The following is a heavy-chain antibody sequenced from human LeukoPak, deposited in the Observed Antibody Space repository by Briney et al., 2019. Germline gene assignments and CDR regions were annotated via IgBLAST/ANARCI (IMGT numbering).Heavy chain of an antibody. CDR2: ISAYNGNT. D-gene: IGHD6-19*01. CDR1: GYTFTSYG. J-gene: IGHJ4*02. V-gene: IGHV1-18*01. CDR3: ARPKGPKIAVEYYFDY. Sequence: ASVKVSCKASGYTFTSYGISWVRQAPGQGLEWMGWISAYNGNTNYAQKLKGRVTMTTDTSTSTAYMELRSLRSDDTAVYYCARPKGPKIAVEYYFDYWGQGTLVTVSS.